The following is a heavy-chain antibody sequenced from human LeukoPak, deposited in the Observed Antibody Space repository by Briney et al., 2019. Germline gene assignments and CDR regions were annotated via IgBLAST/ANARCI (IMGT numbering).Heavy chain of an antibody. CDR1: DYSISSAYY. CDR3: ARGREYCDSSGYSS. J-gene: IGHJ4*02. CDR2: ISHSGST. Sequence: PSETLSLTCAVSDYSISSAYYWGWIRQPPGKGLEWIGGISHSGSTYYNPSLKSRVTISVDTSKNQFSLKLTSVTAADTAVYYCARGREYCDSSGYSSWGQGTLVTVSS. V-gene: IGHV4-38-2*01. D-gene: IGHD3-22*01.